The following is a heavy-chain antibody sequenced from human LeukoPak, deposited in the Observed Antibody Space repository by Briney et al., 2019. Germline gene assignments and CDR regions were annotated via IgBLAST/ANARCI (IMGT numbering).Heavy chain of an antibody. CDR1: GYTLSELS. CDR2: VDPEDGET. Sequence: ASVKVSCKVSGYTLSELSMHWMRQAPGKGLEWMGDVDPEDGETIYAQKFQGRVTMTEDTSTDTAYMELSSLRSEDTAVYYCASAAMHAFDIWGQGTMVTVSS. V-gene: IGHV1-24*01. J-gene: IGHJ3*02. D-gene: IGHD2-2*01. CDR3: ASAAMHAFDI.